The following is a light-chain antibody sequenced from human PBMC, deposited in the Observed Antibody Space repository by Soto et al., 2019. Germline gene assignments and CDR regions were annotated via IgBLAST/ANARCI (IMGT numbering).Light chain of an antibody. CDR1: QSISSY. CDR2: AAS. J-gene: IGKJ1*01. Sequence: IRMNKSPSSLSAYVGDRVTITCRASQSISSYLNWYQLKPGKPPRLLIYAASSLQSGVPSRFSGSGSGTDFTLTISSLQPEDFATYSCQQSYNSPQTFGQRTKADVK. V-gene: IGKV1-39*01. CDR3: QQSYNSPQT.